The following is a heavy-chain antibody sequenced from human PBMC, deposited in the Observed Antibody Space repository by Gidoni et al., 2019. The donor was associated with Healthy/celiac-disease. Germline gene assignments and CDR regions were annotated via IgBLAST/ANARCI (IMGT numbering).Heavy chain of an antibody. CDR2: ISGSGGST. V-gene: IGHV3-23*01. CDR3: AKGGRGYSYGFDY. Sequence: EVQLLESGGGLVQPGGSLRRSCAASGFTFSSYAMSWVRQAPGKGLEWVSAISGSGGSTYYADSVKGRFTISRDNSKNTLYLQMNSLRAEDTAVYYCAKGGRGYSYGFDYWGQGTLVTVSS. J-gene: IGHJ4*02. CDR1: GFTFSSYA. D-gene: IGHD5-18*01.